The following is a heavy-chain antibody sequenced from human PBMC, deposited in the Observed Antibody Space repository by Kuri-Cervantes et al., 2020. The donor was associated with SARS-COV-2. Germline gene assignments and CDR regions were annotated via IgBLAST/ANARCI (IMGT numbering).Heavy chain of an antibody. CDR2: FDPEDGET. V-gene: IGHV1-24*01. CDR3: ATDLRHYGFWGGYYPLGYFQH. J-gene: IGHJ1*01. CDR1: GYTLTELS. D-gene: IGHD3-3*01. Sequence: ASVKVSCKVSGYTLTELSIHWVRQAPGKGLEWMGGFDPEDGETIYAQKFQGRVTMTEDTSTDTAYMELSSLRSEDTAVYYCATDLRHYGFWGGYYPLGYFQHWGQGTLVTVSS.